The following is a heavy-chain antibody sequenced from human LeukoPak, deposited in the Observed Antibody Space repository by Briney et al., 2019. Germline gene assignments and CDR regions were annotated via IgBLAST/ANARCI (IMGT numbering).Heavy chain of an antibody. CDR3: ARGHHGMDV. V-gene: IGHV3-7*03. CDR2: INRDEGER. J-gene: IGHJ6*02. Sequence: GGSLRLYCAASALTFSTYWMNWVRQAPGKGPEWVAYINRDEGERSYVDSVKGRFSISRDNARNSLYLQMNSLRVDDTAVYYCARGHHGMDVWGQGATVTVCS. CDR1: ALTFSTYW.